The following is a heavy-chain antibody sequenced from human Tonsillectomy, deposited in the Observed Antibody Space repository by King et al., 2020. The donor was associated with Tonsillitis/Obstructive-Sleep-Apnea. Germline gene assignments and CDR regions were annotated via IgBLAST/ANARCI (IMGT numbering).Heavy chain of an antibody. CDR3: ARGESVVVPAGAYYYYYMDV. CDR2: INHSGST. J-gene: IGHJ6*03. Sequence: VQLQQWGAGLLKPSETLSLTCAVYGESFSGYYWSWIRQPPGKGLEWIGEINHSGSTNYNPSLKSRVTISVDTSKNQFSLKLSSVTAADTAVYYCARGESVVVPAGAYYYYYMDVRGKGTTVTVSS. D-gene: IGHD2-2*01. CDR1: GESFSGYY. V-gene: IGHV4-34*01.